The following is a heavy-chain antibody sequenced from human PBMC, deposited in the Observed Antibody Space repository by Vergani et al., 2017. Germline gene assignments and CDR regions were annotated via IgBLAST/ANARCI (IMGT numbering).Heavy chain of an antibody. V-gene: IGHV3-48*03. CDR1: GFTLSSYG. CDR2: ISGSGDTL. CDR3: ARDVGSANRGYSDY. Sequence: EVQLVESGGGLVQPGGSLRVSCAASGFTLSSYGINWVRQAPGKGLEWVSYISGSGDTLFYADSVKGRFTISRDNAKNSIYLQINSLRGEDTAVYCCARDVGSANRGYSDYWGQGTLVTVSS. J-gene: IGHJ4*02. D-gene: IGHD7-27*01.